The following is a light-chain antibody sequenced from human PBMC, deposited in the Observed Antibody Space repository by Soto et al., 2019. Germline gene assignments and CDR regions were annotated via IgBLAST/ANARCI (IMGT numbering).Light chain of an antibody. CDR3: ATWDDSLSGFVV. V-gene: IGLV2-8*01. CDR2: EVS. J-gene: IGLJ7*01. CDR1: SSDVGGYNY. Sequence: QSALTQPPSASGSPGQSVTISCTGTSSDVGGYNYVSWYQQHPGKAPKLMIYEVSKRPSGVPDRFSGSKSGNTASLTISGLRSEDEATYYCATWDDSLSGFVVFGGGTQLTVL.